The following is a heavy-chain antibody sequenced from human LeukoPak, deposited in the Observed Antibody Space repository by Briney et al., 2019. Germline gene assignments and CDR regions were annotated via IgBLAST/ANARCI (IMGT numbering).Heavy chain of an antibody. D-gene: IGHD6-13*01. CDR3: ARDGYDAFDI. CDR1: GFTFSSYA. Sequence: PGRSLRLSCAASGFTFSSYAMHWVRQAPGKGLEWVAVISCDGSNKYYADSVKGRVTISRDNSKNTLYLQMNSLRAEDTAVYYCARDGYDAFDIWGQGTMVTVSS. J-gene: IGHJ3*02. V-gene: IGHV3-30*04. CDR2: ISCDGSNK.